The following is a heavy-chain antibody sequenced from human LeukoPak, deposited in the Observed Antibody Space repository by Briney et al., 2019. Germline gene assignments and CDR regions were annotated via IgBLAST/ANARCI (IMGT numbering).Heavy chain of an antibody. V-gene: IGHV3-53*01. Sequence: PGGSQRLSCAASGLTVSSNYMSWVRQAPGKGLEWVSVIYSGGSTYYADSVKGRFTISRDNSKNTLYLQMNSLRAEDTAVYYCARVGGGSYFDYWGQGTLVTVSS. CDR2: IYSGGST. J-gene: IGHJ4*02. CDR1: GLTVSSNY. D-gene: IGHD1-26*01. CDR3: ARVGGGSYFDY.